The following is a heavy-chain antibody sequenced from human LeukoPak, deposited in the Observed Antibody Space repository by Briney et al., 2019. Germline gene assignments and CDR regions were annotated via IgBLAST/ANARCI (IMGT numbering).Heavy chain of an antibody. CDR2: IYYSGST. CDR1: GGSISSYY. D-gene: IGHD2-2*01. Sequence: SETLSLTCTVSGGSISSYYRSWIRQPPGKGLEWIGYIYYSGSTNYNPSLKSRVTISVDTSKNQFSLKLSSVTAADTAVYYCARGPYCSSTSCFYYYYYMDVWGKGTTVTVSS. V-gene: IGHV4-59*01. CDR3: ARGPYCSSTSCFYYYYYMDV. J-gene: IGHJ6*03.